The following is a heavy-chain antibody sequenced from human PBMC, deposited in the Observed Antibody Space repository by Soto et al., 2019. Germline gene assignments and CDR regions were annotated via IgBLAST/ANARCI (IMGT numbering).Heavy chain of an antibody. J-gene: IGHJ4*02. CDR3: GRVYAYYFDY. D-gene: IGHD2-8*01. V-gene: IGHV4-59*01. Sequence: SETLSLTCTVSGGSISSYYLSWIRQPPGKGLEWIGYIYYSGSTNYNPSLKSRVTISVDTSKNQFSMKLSSVTAADTAVYYCGRVYAYYFDYWGQGIMVTVSS. CDR1: GGSISSYY. CDR2: IYYSGST.